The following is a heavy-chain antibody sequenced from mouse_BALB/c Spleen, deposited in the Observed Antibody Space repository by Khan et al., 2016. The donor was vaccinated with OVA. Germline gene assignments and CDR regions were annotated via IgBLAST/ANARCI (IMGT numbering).Heavy chain of an antibody. J-gene: IGHJ2*01. V-gene: IGHV1S135*01. D-gene: IGHD1-1*01. Sequence: EVELVESGPELVKPGASVKVSCKASGYSFTDYNMFWVKQSHGKSLEWIGYIDPYNGGTSYNQKFKGKATLTVDKSSSTGVMHLSSLTSEDSAVFYCARTDYYGSSCCFDCWGQGSTRTVSS. CDR2: IDPYNGGT. CDR1: GYSFTDYN. CDR3: ARTDYYGSSCCFDC.